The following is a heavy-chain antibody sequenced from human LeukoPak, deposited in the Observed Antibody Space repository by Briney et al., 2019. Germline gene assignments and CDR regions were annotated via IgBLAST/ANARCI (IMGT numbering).Heavy chain of an antibody. J-gene: IGHJ6*02. CDR1: GFILRYYG. D-gene: IGHD1-1*01. V-gene: IGHV3-30*18. Sequence: GGSLRLSCAASGFILRYYGMHWVRQAPGKGLEWVAFISYDGSKKYYADSVKDRFTISRDNSRNTLYVQVNSLRAEDTAVYYCAKESLDTEQRNYNYYGMDVWGQGTTVTVSS. CDR3: AKESLDTEQRNYNYYGMDV. CDR2: ISYDGSKK.